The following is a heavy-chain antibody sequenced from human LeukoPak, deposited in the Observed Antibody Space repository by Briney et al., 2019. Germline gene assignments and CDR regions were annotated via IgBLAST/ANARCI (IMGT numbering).Heavy chain of an antibody. CDR3: ARDVSVVAHWFDY. Sequence: SETQSLTCTVSGGSISTYYWSWIRQPAGKGLEWIGRIYTSGSTNYNPSLKSRVTMSVDMSRNQFSLKLSSVTAADTAVYYCARDVSVVAHWFDYWGQGTLATVSS. D-gene: IGHD2-15*01. CDR2: IYTSGST. J-gene: IGHJ4*02. CDR1: GGSISTYY. V-gene: IGHV4-4*07.